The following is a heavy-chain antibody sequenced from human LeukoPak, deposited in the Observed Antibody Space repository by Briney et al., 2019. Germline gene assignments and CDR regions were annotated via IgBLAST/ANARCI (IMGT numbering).Heavy chain of an antibody. CDR2: INPNSGGT. CDR1: GYTFTVYY. CDR3: ASSITMIVVVTPAPNFDY. Sequence: ASVKVSCKASGYTFTVYYMHWVRQAPGQGLEWMGWINPNSGGTNYAQKFQGRVTMTRDTSISTAYMELSRLRSDDTAVYYCASSITMIVVVTPAPNFDYWGQGTLVTVSS. D-gene: IGHD3-22*01. V-gene: IGHV1-2*02. J-gene: IGHJ4*02.